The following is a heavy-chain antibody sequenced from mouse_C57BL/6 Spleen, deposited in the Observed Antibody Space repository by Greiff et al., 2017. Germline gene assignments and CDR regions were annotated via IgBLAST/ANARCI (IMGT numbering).Heavy chain of an antibody. CDR3: VRHNWDGDYYAMDY. V-gene: IGHV10-1*01. J-gene: IGHJ4*01. CDR1: GFSFNTYA. CDR2: IRSKSNNYAT. D-gene: IGHD4-1*01. Sequence: EAGGGLVQPKGSLKLSCAASGFSFNTYAMNWVRQAPGKGLEWVARIRSKSNNYATYYADSVKDRFTISRDDSESMLYLQMNNLKTENTAMYYCVRHNWDGDYYAMDYWGQGTSVTVSS.